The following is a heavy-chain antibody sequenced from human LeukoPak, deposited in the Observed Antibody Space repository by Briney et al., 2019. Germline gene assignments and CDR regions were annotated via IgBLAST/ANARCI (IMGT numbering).Heavy chain of an antibody. J-gene: IGHJ4*02. Sequence: AASVKVSCKASGYTFSSYGISWVRQAPGQGFEWMGWISPYNGNTQYAQSLQDRVTMTTDTSTSTAYMELRSLRSDDTAVYYCAIDSGSYHFDHWGQGTLVTVSS. CDR1: GYTFSSYG. CDR2: ISPYNGNT. V-gene: IGHV1-18*01. D-gene: IGHD1-26*01. CDR3: AIDSGSYHFDH.